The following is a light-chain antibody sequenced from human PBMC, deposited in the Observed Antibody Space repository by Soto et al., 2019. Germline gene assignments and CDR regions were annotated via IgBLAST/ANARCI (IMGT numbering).Light chain of an antibody. CDR3: TSYTSSSTWV. J-gene: IGLJ3*02. CDR1: SSDVGVYNY. V-gene: IGLV2-14*01. CDR2: EVS. Sequence: QSALTQPASVSGSPGQSITISCTGTSSDVGVYNYVSWYQQHPGKAPKLMIYEVSNRPSGVSNRFSGSKSGNTASLAISWLQAEDEADYYCTSYTSSSTWVFGGGTKLTVL.